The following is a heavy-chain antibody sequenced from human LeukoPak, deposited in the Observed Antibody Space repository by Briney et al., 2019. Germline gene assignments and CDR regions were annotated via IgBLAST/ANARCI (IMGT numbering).Heavy chain of an antibody. CDR2: ISSSSSYI. CDR3: AKDAAYDILTGYLDY. D-gene: IGHD3-9*01. V-gene: IGHV3-21*04. J-gene: IGHJ4*02. CDR1: GFTFSSYS. Sequence: PGGSLRLSCAASGFTFSSYSMSWVRQAPGKGLEWVSSISSSSSYIYYADSVKGRFTISRDNAKNSLYLQMNSLRAEDMALYYCAKDAAYDILTGYLDYWGQGTLVTVSS.